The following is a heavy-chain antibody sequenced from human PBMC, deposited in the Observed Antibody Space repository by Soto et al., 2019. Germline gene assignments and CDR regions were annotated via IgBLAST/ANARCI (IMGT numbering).Heavy chain of an antibody. Sequence: PGESLKISCQGSGYSFAGYWITWVRQKPGKGLEWMGRIDPSDSQTYYSPSFRGHVTISVTKSITTVFLQWSSLRASDTATYYCAHIPKYYGDYDYWGQGTLVTVSS. CDR3: AHIPKYYGDYDY. CDR2: IDPSDSQT. D-gene: IGHD4-17*01. CDR1: GYSFAGYW. J-gene: IGHJ4*02. V-gene: IGHV5-10-1*01.